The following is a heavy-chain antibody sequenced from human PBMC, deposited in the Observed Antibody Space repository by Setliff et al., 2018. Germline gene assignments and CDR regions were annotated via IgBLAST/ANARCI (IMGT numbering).Heavy chain of an antibody. CDR3: ARSGWRGSLEAFDI. V-gene: IGHV3-7*03. CDR1: GFTFSNHW. CDR2: IKQDGSDK. D-gene: IGHD1-26*01. J-gene: IGHJ3*02. Sequence: GGSLRLSCAASGFTFSNHWMTWVRQAPGKGLEWVANIKQDGSDKYYVDSVKGRFTVSRDNAKNSLYLQMSSLRAEDPAIYYCARSGWRGSLEAFDIWGQGTMVTVSS.